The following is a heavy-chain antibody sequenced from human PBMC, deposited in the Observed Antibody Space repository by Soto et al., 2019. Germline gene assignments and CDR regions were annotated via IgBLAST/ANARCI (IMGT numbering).Heavy chain of an antibody. Sequence: GGSLRLSCAASGFTFDDYAMHWVRQAPGKGLEWVSGISWNSGSIGYADSVKGRFTISRDNAKKSLYLQMNSLRAEDTALFYCAKDIDRYSSGVDVWGKGTTVTVSS. CDR1: GFTFDDYA. J-gene: IGHJ6*04. CDR2: ISWNSGSI. V-gene: IGHV3-9*01. CDR3: AKDIDRYSSGVDV. D-gene: IGHD6-19*01.